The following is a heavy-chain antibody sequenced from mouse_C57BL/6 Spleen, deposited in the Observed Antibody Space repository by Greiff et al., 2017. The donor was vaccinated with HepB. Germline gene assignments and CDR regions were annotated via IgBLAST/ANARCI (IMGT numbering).Heavy chain of an antibody. J-gene: IGHJ4*01. D-gene: IGHD3-2*02. CDR3: AREEDSSGYVDYAMDY. V-gene: IGHV5-4*01. CDR1: GFTFSSYA. CDR2: ISDGGSYT. Sequence: EVKVVESGGGLVKPGGSLKLSCAASGFTFSSYAMSWVRQTPEKRLEWVATISDGGSYTYYPDNVKGRFTISRDNAKNNLYLQMSHLKSEDTAMYYCAREEDSSGYVDYAMDYWGQGTSVTVSS.